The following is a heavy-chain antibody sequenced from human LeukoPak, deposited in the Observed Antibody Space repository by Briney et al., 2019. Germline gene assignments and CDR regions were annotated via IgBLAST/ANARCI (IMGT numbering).Heavy chain of an antibody. J-gene: IGHJ3*02. D-gene: IGHD6-13*01. Sequence: GGSLRLSCAASGFTFSSYGMHWIRQAPGKGLEGVAVIWSDGSHKYYADSMKGRFTISRDNSKNMVYLQMDSLRVEDTAVYYCVSAAGAFDMWGQGTLVTVSS. CDR3: VSAAGAFDM. CDR1: GFTFSSYG. CDR2: IWSDGSHK. V-gene: IGHV3-33*01.